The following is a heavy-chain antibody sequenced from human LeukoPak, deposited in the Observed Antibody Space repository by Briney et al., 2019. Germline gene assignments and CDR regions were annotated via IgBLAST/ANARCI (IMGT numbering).Heavy chain of an antibody. V-gene: IGHV3-48*03. D-gene: IGHD3-10*02. CDR2: ISSSGSTI. J-gene: IGHJ6*04. CDR1: GFTFSSYA. Sequence: GGSLRLSCAASGFTFSSYAMNWVRQAPGKGLEGVSYISSSGSTIYYADSVKGRFTISRDNAKNSLYLQMNSLRAEDTAVYYCAELGITVIGGVWGKGTTVTISS. CDR3: AELGITVIGGV.